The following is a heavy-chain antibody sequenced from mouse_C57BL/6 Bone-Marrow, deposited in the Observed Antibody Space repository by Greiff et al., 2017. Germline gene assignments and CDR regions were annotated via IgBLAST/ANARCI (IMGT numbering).Heavy chain of an antibody. CDR3: AREGD. CDR2: INPNNGGT. CDR1: GYTFTDYY. V-gene: IGHV1-26*01. J-gene: IGHJ2*01. Sequence: EVQLQQSGPELVKPGASVKISCKASGYTFTDYYMNWVKQSHGKSLEWIGDINPNNGGTSYTQKFKGKATLTVDKSSSTAYMELRSLTSEDSAVYYCAREGDWGQGTTLTVSS.